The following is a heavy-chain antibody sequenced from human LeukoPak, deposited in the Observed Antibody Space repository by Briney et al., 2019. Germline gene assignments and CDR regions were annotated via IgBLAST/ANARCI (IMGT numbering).Heavy chain of an antibody. J-gene: IGHJ4*02. Sequence: SLRLSSAAPGFTFYDYAMYWVRPAPGKGLEWGSDISWSSASICYADAVRGRFSISRDNAKNSLYLQMNSLRAEDTALYYCAKAIAGALDIDYWGQGTLVTVSS. V-gene: IGHV3-9*01. CDR3: AKAIAGALDIDY. CDR2: ISWSSASI. CDR1: GFTFYDYA.